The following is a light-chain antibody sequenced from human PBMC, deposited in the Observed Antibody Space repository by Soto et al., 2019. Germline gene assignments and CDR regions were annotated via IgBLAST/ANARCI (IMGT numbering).Light chain of an antibody. CDR1: SSNIGSNT. CDR3: AVWDDILNGYV. CDR2: SNN. V-gene: IGLV1-44*01. Sequence: QSVLTQPPSASGTPGQRVTISCSGSSSNIGSNTVNWYQQLPGTAPKLLIYSNNQRPSGVPDRFSGSKSGTSASLAISGPQSEYEADYYCAVWDDILNGYVFGTGTKVTVL. J-gene: IGLJ1*01.